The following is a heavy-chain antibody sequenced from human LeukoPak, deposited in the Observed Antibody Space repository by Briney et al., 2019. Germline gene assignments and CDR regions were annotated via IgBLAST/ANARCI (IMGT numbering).Heavy chain of an antibody. Sequence: GGSLRLSCAASGFTFSSYAMHWVRQAPGKGLEWVAVISYDGSNKYYADSVKGRFTISRDNSKNTLYLQMNSLRAEDTAVYYCVKGGSRGVAGSLDYWGQGTLVTVSS. D-gene: IGHD6-19*01. J-gene: IGHJ4*02. CDR3: VKGGSRGVAGSLDY. CDR1: GFTFSSYA. CDR2: ISYDGSNK. V-gene: IGHV3-30*04.